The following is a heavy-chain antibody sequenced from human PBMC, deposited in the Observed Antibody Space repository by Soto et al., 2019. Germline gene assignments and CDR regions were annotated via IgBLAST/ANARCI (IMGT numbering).Heavy chain of an antibody. Sequence: PGGSLRLSCATSGFTFSTYAMNWVRQPPGKGLEWVSTISNSGRDTYYADSVKGRFTISRDSSRNTLFLQMNSLRAEDTAVYHCARYIRGPNYSLDVWGTGTTVTVSS. CDR2: ISNSGRDT. CDR1: GFTFSTYA. CDR3: ARYIRGPNYSLDV. J-gene: IGHJ6*03. D-gene: IGHD5-12*01. V-gene: IGHV3-23*01.